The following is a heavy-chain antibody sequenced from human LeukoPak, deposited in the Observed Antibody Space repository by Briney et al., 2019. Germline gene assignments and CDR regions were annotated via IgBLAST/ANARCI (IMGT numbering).Heavy chain of an antibody. CDR1: GFTFDDYA. D-gene: IGHD6-13*01. CDR3: AKDMYSSSWNFCDY. CDR2: ITWNSGSI. J-gene: IGHJ4*02. Sequence: GRSLSLSCEASGFTFDDYAMHWVRQVPGKGREWVSGITWNSGSIDYADSVKGRFTISRDNAKNSLYLQMNSLRAEDTALYYCAKDMYSSSWNFCDYWGRGTLVTVSS. V-gene: IGHV3-9*01.